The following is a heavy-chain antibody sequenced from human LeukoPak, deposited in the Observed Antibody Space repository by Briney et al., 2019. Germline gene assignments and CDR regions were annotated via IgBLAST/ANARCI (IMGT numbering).Heavy chain of an antibody. D-gene: IGHD3-22*01. CDR3: ARGGLVYYYDRSGYFPY. CDR2: INTNTGNP. CDR1: GYTFTSYT. V-gene: IGHV7-4-1*02. J-gene: IGHJ4*02. Sequence: ASVKVSCKASGYTFTSYTMNWVRQAPGQGLEWMGWINTNTGNPTYAQGFTGRFVFSLDTSVSTAYLQISSLKAADTAVYYCARGGLVYYYDRSGYFPYWGQGTLVTVSS.